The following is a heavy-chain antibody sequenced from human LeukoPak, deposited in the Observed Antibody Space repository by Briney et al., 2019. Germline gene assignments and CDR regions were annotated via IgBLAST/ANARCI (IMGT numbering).Heavy chain of an antibody. CDR2: INHNGNVN. D-gene: IGHD4-17*01. J-gene: IGHJ4*02. V-gene: IGHV3-7*01. Sequence: GGSLRLSCAASGFTFSSYWMNWARQAPGKGLEWVASINHNGNVNYYVDSVKGRFTISRDNAKNSLYLQMNSLRAEDTAVYYCARGPYGDYIDAFDYWGQGTLVTVSS. CDR1: GFTFSSYW. CDR3: ARGPYGDYIDAFDY.